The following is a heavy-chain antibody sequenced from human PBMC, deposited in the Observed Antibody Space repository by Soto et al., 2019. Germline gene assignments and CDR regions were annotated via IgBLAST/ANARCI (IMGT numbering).Heavy chain of an antibody. V-gene: IGHV3-7*03. CDR1: GFTFSGYW. CDR2: IREDGNER. Sequence: EVQLLESGGALVQPGGSLRLSCAASGFTFSGYWMAWVRQAPGKGLEWVANIREDGNERYYVDSMKGRCTISRDNANSSLYLQMNNLRAEDTAVYYCARSPVPSGRTYRRPYSFDYWGQGTLVTVSS. CDR3: ARSPVPSGRTYRRPYSFDY. D-gene: IGHD2-2*01. J-gene: IGHJ4*02.